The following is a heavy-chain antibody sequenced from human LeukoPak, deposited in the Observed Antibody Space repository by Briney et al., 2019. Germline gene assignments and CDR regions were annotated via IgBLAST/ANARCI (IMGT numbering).Heavy chain of an antibody. CDR3: ARDLGQPRNYYYYGLDV. V-gene: IGHV1-18*01. J-gene: IGHJ6*02. CDR1: GYTFTSYG. CDR2: ISAYNGNT. Sequence: ASVKVSCKASGYTFTSYGISWVRQAPGQGLEWMGWISAYNGNTNYAQKLQGRVTMTTDTSTNTVHMELRSLRSDDTAVYYCARDLGQPRNYYYYGLDVWGQGTTVTVSS. D-gene: IGHD1-1*01.